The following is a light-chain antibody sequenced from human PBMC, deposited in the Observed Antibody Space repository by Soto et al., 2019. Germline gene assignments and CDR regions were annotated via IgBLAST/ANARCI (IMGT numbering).Light chain of an antibody. V-gene: IGKV2-30*02. CDR2: QVS. CDR1: QSLVHSDGNIY. Sequence: DVVMTQSPLSLPVTLGQPASISCRSSQSLVHSDGNIYLNWFQQRPGQSPRRLIYQVSNRDSGVPDRVSGSGSGTDFTLKISRVEAEDVGVYYFMQGTHWPYTFGQGTKLEFK. J-gene: IGKJ2*01. CDR3: MQGTHWPYT.